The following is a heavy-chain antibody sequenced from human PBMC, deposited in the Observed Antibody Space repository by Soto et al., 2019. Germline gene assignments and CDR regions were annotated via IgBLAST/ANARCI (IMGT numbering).Heavy chain of an antibody. V-gene: IGHV4-59*01. CDR3: ARVVEWLAFDY. CDR2: IYYSGST. Sequence: PSETLSLSCTVSGGSISSYYWSWIRQPPGKGLEWIGYIYYSGSTNYNPSLKSRVTISVDTSKNQFSLKLSSVTAADTAVYYCARVVEWLAFDYWGQGTLVTVSS. D-gene: IGHD6-19*01. CDR1: GGSISSYY. J-gene: IGHJ4*02.